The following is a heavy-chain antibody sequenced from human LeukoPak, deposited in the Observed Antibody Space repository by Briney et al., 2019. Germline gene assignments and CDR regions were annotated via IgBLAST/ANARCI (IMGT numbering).Heavy chain of an antibody. Sequence: ASVKVSCKASGYTFTDYYIHWVRQAPGQGLEWMGWIHPPSGGTNYAEKLQGRVPMTRDTSISTAYMELTRLTSDDAGVYYCVRDPGWLQVDYWGQGTLLTVSS. D-gene: IGHD5-24*01. V-gene: IGHV1-2*02. CDR3: VRDPGWLQVDY. CDR2: IHPPSGGT. J-gene: IGHJ4*02. CDR1: GYTFTDYY.